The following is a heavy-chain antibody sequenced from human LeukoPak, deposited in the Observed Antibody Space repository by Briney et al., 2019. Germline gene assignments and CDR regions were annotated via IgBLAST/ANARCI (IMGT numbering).Heavy chain of an antibody. V-gene: IGHV3-30*04. J-gene: IGHJ6*02. CDR2: ISYDGSKK. CDR1: GFTFSSYA. Sequence: GRSLRLSCAASGFTFSSYAMHWDRQAPGKGLEWVAVISYDGSKKYYADSVKGRFTISRDNSKNTLYLQMNSLRAEDTAVYYCARDLGYCSSTSCPYGMDVWGQGTTVTVSS. CDR3: ARDLGYCSSTSCPYGMDV. D-gene: IGHD2-2*01.